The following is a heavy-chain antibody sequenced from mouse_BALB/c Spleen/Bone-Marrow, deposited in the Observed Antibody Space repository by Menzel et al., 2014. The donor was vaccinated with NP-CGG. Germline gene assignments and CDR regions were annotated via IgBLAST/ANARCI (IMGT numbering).Heavy chain of an antibody. V-gene: IGHV1-14*01. CDR2: INPYNDGT. CDR1: GYTFTSYI. J-gene: IGHJ2*01. Sequence: EVQVVESGPELVKPGASVKMSCKASGYTFTSYIMHWVKQKPGQGLEWIGYINPYNDGTKYNEKFKGKATLTADTSSSTAYMHLSSLTSEDSAVYFCARDWDEYYFDYWGQGTTLIVSS. D-gene: IGHD4-1*01. CDR3: ARDWDEYYFDY.